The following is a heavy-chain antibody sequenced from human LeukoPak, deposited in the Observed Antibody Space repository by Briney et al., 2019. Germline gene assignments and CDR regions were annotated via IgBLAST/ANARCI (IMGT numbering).Heavy chain of an antibody. J-gene: IGHJ5*02. D-gene: IGHD4-17*01. Sequence: ASVKVSCKASGYTFTSYDINWVRQATGQGLEWMGWMNPNSGNTGYAQKFQGRVTITRNTSISTAYMELSSLRSEDTAVYYCARGHYGDYGRGNWFDPWGQGTLVTVSS. CDR1: GYTFTSYD. V-gene: IGHV1-8*03. CDR3: ARGHYGDYGRGNWFDP. CDR2: MNPNSGNT.